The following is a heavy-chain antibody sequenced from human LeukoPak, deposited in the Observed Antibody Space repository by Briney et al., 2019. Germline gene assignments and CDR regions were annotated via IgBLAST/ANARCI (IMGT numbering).Heavy chain of an antibody. CDR3: ARDRGITIFGVHAGGGDY. CDR1: GFTFSSYW. D-gene: IGHD3-3*01. J-gene: IGHJ4*02. CDR2: IKQDGSEK. Sequence: PGGSLRLSCAASGFTFSSYWMSWVRQAPGKGLEWVANIKQDGSEKYYVDSVKGRFTISRDNAKNSLYLQMNSLRAEDTAVYYCARDRGITIFGVHAGGGDYWGQGTLVTISS. V-gene: IGHV3-7*01.